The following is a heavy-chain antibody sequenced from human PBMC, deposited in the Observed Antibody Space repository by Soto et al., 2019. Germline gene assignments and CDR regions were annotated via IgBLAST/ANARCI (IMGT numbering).Heavy chain of an antibody. D-gene: IGHD3-9*01. CDR3: ARVDHRGYFAILTDY. V-gene: IGHV4-31*03. CDR2: IYDSVNT. J-gene: IGHJ4*02. Sequence: PSETLSLTCTVSGDSLSSGGHYWSWIRQHPGKGLEWIGHIYDSVNTHYSPSLRSRVTISADMSKSQFSLNLRSVTAADTAVYYCARVDHRGYFAILTDYWGQGTLVTVSS. CDR1: GDSLSSGGHY.